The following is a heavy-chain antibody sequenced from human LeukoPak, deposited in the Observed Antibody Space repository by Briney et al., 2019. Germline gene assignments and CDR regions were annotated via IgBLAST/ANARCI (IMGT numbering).Heavy chain of an antibody. CDR3: ARGAVGVPAAIDY. D-gene: IGHD2-2*01. V-gene: IGHV3-30*02. CDR2: IGSDDSNK. Sequence: GGSLRLSCVASGFTFSTYGMHWVRQAPGKGLEWVAKIGSDDSNKHYADSVKGRFTISRDNSKNTLYLQMNSLRAEDTAVYYCARGAVGVPAAIDYWGQGTLVTVSS. CDR1: GFTFSTYG. J-gene: IGHJ4*02.